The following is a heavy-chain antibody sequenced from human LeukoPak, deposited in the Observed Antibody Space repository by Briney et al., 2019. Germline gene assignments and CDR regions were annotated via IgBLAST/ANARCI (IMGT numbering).Heavy chain of an antibody. V-gene: IGHV1-69*04. CDR2: IIPILSIA. J-gene: IGHJ4*02. Sequence: SVKVSCKASGGTFSSYAISWVRQAPGQGLEWMGRIIPILSIANYAQKFQGRVTITADKSTSTAYMELSSLRSEDTAVYYCARGYSSGTYKGYWGQGTLVTVSS. CDR3: ARGYSSGTYKGY. CDR1: GGTFSSYA. D-gene: IGHD6-19*01.